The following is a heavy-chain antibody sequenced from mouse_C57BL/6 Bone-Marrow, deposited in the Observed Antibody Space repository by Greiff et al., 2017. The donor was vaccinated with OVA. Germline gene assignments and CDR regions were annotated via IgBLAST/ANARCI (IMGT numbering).Heavy chain of an antibody. D-gene: IGHD2-4*01. J-gene: IGHJ3*01. CDR3: ARFVDYDVSY. Sequence: QVQLQQPGAELVRPGSSVKLSCKASGYTFTSYWMDWVKQRPGQGLEWIGNIYPSDSETHYNQKFKDKATLTVDKSSSTAYMQLSSLTSEDSAVYYCARFVDYDVSYWGQGTLVTVSA. V-gene: IGHV1-61*01. CDR1: GYTFTSYW. CDR2: IYPSDSET.